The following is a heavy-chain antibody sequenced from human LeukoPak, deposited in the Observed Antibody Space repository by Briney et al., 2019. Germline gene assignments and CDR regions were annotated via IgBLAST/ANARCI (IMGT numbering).Heavy chain of an antibody. J-gene: IGHJ3*02. D-gene: IGHD3-16*01. Sequence: PGRSLRLSCAASGFTFSSYGMHWVRQAPGKGLEWLAVILNDGSQEKYADSVKGRFTISRDNSKNTLFLQMNSLRAEDTAVYYCARADALGDNALDIWGQGTMVTVSS. CDR1: GFTFSSYG. V-gene: IGHV3-33*01. CDR3: ARADALGDNALDI. CDR2: ILNDGSQE.